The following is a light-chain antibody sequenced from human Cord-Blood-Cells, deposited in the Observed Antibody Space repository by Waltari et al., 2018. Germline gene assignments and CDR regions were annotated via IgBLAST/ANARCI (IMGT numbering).Light chain of an antibody. CDR1: QSISSY. V-gene: IGKV1-39*01. CDR2: AAS. J-gene: IGKJ2*01. Sequence: DIQMTQSPSSLSASVGDRVTITSRASQSISSYLNWYQQKPGKATKLLIYAASSLQSGVPSRFSGSGSGTDFTLTISSLQPEDFATYYCQQSYSTPYTFGQGTKLEIK. CDR3: QQSYSTPYT.